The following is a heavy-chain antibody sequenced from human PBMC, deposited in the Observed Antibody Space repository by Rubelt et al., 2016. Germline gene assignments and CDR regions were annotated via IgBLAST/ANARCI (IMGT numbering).Heavy chain of an antibody. D-gene: IGHD3-22*01. Sequence: YYADSVKCRFTIPRDNAKNSLYLQMNSLRAEDTAVYYCARENYYDSSGYKGPGPMDNHWYFDLWGRGTLVTVSS. V-gene: IGHV3-21*04. J-gene: IGHJ2*01. CDR3: ARENYYDSSGYKGPGPMDNHWYFDL.